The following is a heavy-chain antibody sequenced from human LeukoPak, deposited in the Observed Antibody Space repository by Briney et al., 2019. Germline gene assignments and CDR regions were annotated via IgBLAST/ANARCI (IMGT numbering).Heavy chain of an antibody. CDR3: ARDERPSGSLGKLQH. J-gene: IGHJ1*01. Sequence: ASVKVSCKASGYTFTGYYMHWVRQAPGQGLEWMGRINPNSGGTNYAQKFQGRVTMTRDTSISTAYMELSRLRSDDTAVYYCARDERPSGSLGKLQHWGQGTLVTVSS. CDR1: GYTFTGYY. D-gene: IGHD6-19*01. CDR2: INPNSGGT. V-gene: IGHV1-2*06.